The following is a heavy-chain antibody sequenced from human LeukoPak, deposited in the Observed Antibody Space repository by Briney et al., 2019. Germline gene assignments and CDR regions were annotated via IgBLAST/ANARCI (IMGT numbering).Heavy chain of an antibody. D-gene: IGHD2-15*01. CDR1: GGSFSGYY. Sequence: SETLSLTCAVYGGSFSGYYWSWIRQPPGKGLEWIGEINHGGSTNYNPSLKSRVTISVDMSKNQFSLQLNSLTPEDTAVYYCARAPIGGWYFDLWGRGTLVTVSS. V-gene: IGHV4-34*01. CDR2: INHGGST. J-gene: IGHJ2*01. CDR3: ARAPIGGWYFDL.